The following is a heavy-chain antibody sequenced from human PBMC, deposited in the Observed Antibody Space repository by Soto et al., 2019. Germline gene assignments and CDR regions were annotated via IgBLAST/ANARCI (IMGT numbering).Heavy chain of an antibody. V-gene: IGHV3-21*01. Sequence: GGSLRLSCAASGFTFSSYSMNWVRQAPGKGLEWVSSISSSSSYIYYADSVKGRFTISRDNAKNSLYLQMNSLRAEDTAVYYCASPEVIGVPRNFQHWGQGTLVTVSS. D-gene: IGHD2-8*01. CDR1: GFTFSSYS. J-gene: IGHJ1*01. CDR2: ISSSSSYI. CDR3: ASPEVIGVPRNFQH.